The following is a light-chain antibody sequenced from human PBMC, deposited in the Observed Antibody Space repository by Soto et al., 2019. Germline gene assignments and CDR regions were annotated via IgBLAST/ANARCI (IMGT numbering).Light chain of an antibody. J-gene: IGKJ1*01. V-gene: IGKV3-20*01. Sequence: EIVLTQSPGTLYLSPGETATLSCRASQSVSSSYLAWYQQKPGQAPRLLIYGASSRATGIPDRFSGSGSGTDFTLTISRLEPEDFAVYYCQQYGSSLWTFGQGTKVEIK. CDR1: QSVSSSY. CDR3: QQYGSSLWT. CDR2: GAS.